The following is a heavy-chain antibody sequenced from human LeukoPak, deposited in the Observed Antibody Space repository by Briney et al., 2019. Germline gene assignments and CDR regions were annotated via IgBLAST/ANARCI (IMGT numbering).Heavy chain of an antibody. J-gene: IGHJ5*02. CDR2: IIPIFGTA. CDR1: GGTFSSYA. D-gene: IGHD2-2*02. CDR3: ARDLWYCSSTSCYKGRRSGSFDP. Sequence: SVKVSCKASGGTFSSYAISWLRQAPGQGLEWMGGIIPIFGTANYAQKFQGRVTITADESTSTAYMELSSLRSEDTAVYYCARDLWYCSSTSCYKGRRSGSFDPWGQGTLVTVSS. V-gene: IGHV1-69*01.